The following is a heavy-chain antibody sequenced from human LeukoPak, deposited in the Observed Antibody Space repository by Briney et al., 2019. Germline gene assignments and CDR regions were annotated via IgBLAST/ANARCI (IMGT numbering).Heavy chain of an antibody. CDR3: AGARFGHNRGLFDY. V-gene: IGHV3-30-3*01. D-gene: IGHD3-16*01. J-gene: IGHJ4*02. CDR1: GFTFSLYA. CDR2: ISYDGSNK. Sequence: PGGSLRLSCAASGFTFSLYAIHWPRQAPGKGLEWVAFISYDGSNKHYADSVKGRFTISRDNSKNTLYLQMNSLRPEDTAVYYCAGARFGHNRGLFDYWGQGILVTVSS.